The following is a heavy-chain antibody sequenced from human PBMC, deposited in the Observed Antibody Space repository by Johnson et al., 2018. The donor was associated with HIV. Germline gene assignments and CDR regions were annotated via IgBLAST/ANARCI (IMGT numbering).Heavy chain of an antibody. CDR3: ARLSLRGIYGYKFGVGHDAFDI. CDR2: ISGGTT. CDR1: GFTVSSNA. D-gene: IGHD5-18*01. Sequence: VQLVESRGVLVQPGGSLRLSCAASGFTVSSNAMSWVRQAPGKGLEWVTSISGGTTYYADSRKGRFTLSRDISKDTLYLQMNSLRAEDTAVYYCARLSLRGIYGYKFGVGHDAFDIWGQGTMVTVSS. J-gene: IGHJ3*02. V-gene: IGHV3-38-3*01.